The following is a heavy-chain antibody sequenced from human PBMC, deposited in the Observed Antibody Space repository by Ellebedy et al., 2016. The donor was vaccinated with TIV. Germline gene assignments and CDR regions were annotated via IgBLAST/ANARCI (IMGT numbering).Heavy chain of an antibody. CDR3: AVVDFC. V-gene: IGHV3-23*01. D-gene: IGHD2-15*01. Sequence: PGGSLRLSCAASGFTFSSYAITWVRQAPGKGLDWVSVIFTSDVTSYTDSVRDRFTISRDTYKNTVNLQMNSLRVEDTAIYYCAVVDFCWGQGTLVTVSS. CDR1: GFTFSSYA. J-gene: IGHJ4*02. CDR2: IFTSDVT.